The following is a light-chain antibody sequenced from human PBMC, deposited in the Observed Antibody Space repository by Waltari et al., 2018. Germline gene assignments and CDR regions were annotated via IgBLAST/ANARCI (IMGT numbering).Light chain of an antibody. CDR3: QQYNTWPS. Sequence: EIVMTQSPATLSVSPGERATLSCRASQNISTHLVWYQHNPGQAPRLLIYAVSTRATGTPARFSGHGSGTEFTLTISSLQSEDFALYYCQQYNTWPSFGPGTKVDIK. CDR1: QNISTH. CDR2: AVS. V-gene: IGKV3-15*01. J-gene: IGKJ3*01.